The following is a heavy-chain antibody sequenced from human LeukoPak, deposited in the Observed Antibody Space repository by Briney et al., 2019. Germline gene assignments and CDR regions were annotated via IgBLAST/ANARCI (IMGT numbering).Heavy chain of an antibody. D-gene: IGHD3-22*01. CDR2: INPNSGGT. Sequence: GSVKVSCKASGYTLTDYYMHWVRQAPGQGLECMRRINPNSGGTNYAQKFQGRVTMTRDTSISTVYMELSRLRSDDTAVYYCARVGYYESSGYYEYWGQGTLVTVSS. J-gene: IGHJ4*02. CDR1: GYTLTDYY. V-gene: IGHV1-2*06. CDR3: ARVGYYESSGYYEY.